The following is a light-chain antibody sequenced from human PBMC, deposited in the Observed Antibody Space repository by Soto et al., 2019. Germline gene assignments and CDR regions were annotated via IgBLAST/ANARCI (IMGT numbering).Light chain of an antibody. CDR2: ATS. CDR1: QSVSSN. Sequence: EIVMTQSPATLSVSPGERASLSCRASQSVSSNLAWYQQKPGQTPRLLIYATSTRATGIPARFSGSGSGTEFTLTISSLQSEDFAVYYCQQYGSSALTFGGGTKVDIK. J-gene: IGKJ4*01. V-gene: IGKV3-15*01. CDR3: QQYGSSALT.